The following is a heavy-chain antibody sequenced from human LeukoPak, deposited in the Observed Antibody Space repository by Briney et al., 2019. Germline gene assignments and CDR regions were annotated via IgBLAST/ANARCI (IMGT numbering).Heavy chain of an antibody. D-gene: IGHD5-12*01. J-gene: IGHJ4*02. CDR2: IIPIFGTA. CDR1: GGTFSSYA. V-gene: IGHV1-69*05. CDR3: ATSLPSRVDIVATAIY. Sequence: GASVKVSCKASGGTFSSYAISWVRQAPGQGLEWLGRIIPIFGTANYAQKFQGRVTITTDESTSTAYMELSSLRSEDTAVYYCATSLPSRVDIVATAIYWGQGTLVTVSS.